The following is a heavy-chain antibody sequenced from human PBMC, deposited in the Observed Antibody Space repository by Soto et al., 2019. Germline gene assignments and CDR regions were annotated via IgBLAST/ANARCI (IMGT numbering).Heavy chain of an antibody. J-gene: IGHJ6*04. CDR2: IYPGDSDT. CDR3: ARHPLEFFFRTSGDLPDTVPGMAV. D-gene: IGHD2-2*01. CDR1: GCNSVDYC. V-gene: IGHV5-51*01. Sequence: GSGCNSVDYCSGWVSQEPGKGLEWMGVIYPGDSDTRYSPSFQGQVTISAVKSIRTAYLQWSSLKASDTAMYYCARHPLEFFFRTSGDLPDTVPGMAVWVNGTSVTVSS.